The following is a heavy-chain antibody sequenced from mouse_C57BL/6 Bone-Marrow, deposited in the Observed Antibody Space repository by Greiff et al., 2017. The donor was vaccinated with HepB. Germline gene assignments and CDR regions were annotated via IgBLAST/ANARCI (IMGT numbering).Heavy chain of an antibody. J-gene: IGHJ4*01. V-gene: IGHV5-4*01. CDR3: ARSITTVVDIWAMDY. CDR1: GFTFSSYA. Sequence: DVQLQESGGGLVKPGGSLKLSCAASGFTFSSYAMSWVRQTPEKRLEWVATISDGGSYTYYPDNVKGRFTISRDNAKNNLYLQMSHLKSEDTAMYYCARSITTVVDIWAMDYWGQGTSVTVSS. D-gene: IGHD1-1*01. CDR2: ISDGGSYT.